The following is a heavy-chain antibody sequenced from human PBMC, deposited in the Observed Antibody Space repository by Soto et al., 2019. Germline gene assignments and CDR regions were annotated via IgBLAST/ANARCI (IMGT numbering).Heavy chain of an antibody. CDR2: IKQDGSEK. D-gene: IGHD3-16*02. J-gene: IGHJ4*02. CDR3: ARDGGQIQYYDYIWGSYPRALDYDY. Sequence: PGGSLRLSFAASGFTFSIFWMTWVRQAPGKGLEWVANIKQDGSEKYYVDSVKGRFTISRDNAKNSLYLQMNSLRAEDTAVYYSARDGGQIQYYDYIWGSYPRALDYDYWGQGTLVTVSS. CDR1: GFTFSIFW. V-gene: IGHV3-7*01.